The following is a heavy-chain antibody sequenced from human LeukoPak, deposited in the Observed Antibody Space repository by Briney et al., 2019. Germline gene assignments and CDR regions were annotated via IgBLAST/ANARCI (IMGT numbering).Heavy chain of an antibody. CDR2: IYHSGST. CDR1: GGSISSGGYS. D-gene: IGHD3-10*01. V-gene: IGHV4-30-2*01. CDR3: ARVLWFGEPPYNWFDP. J-gene: IGHJ5*02. Sequence: SETLSLTCAVSGGSISSGGYSWSWIRQPPEKGLEWIGYIYHSGSTYYNPSLKSRVTISVDRSKNQFSLKLSSVTAADTAVYYCARVLWFGEPPYNWFDPWGQGTLVTVSS.